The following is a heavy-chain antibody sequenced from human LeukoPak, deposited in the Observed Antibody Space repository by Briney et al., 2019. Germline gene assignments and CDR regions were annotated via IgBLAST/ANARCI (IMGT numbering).Heavy chain of an antibody. CDR3: ARFRARSGYYGFDI. D-gene: IGHD3-22*01. CDR1: GFTFSADW. J-gene: IGHJ3*02. CDR2: TNNDESST. V-gene: IGHV3-74*01. Sequence: GGSLRLSFAASGFTFSADWMHWVRQAPGKGLVWVSRTNNDESSTSYADSVKGRFTISRDNARNTLYLQMNSLRAEDTAVYYCARFRARSGYYGFDIWGQGTMVTVSS.